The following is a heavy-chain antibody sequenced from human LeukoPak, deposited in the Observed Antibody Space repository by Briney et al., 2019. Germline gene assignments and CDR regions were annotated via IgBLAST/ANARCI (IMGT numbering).Heavy chain of an antibody. V-gene: IGHV4-59*08. D-gene: IGHD3-10*01. CDR3: ARHLRGVIPHFDY. CDR1: GGSINNYY. Sequence: SETLSLTCTVSGGSINNYYGSWIRQPPGKGLEWIGYMYYSGSTKYNPSLKSRVTISVDTSKNQFSLRLSSVTAADTAVYYCARHLRGVIPHFDYWGQGNLVTVSS. CDR2: MYYSGST. J-gene: IGHJ4*02.